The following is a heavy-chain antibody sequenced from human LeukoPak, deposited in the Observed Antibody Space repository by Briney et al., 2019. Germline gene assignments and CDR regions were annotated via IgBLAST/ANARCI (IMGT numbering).Heavy chain of an antibody. Sequence: SETLSLTCTVSDGSITNNHWSWVRQPPGKGLEWVGSIYYSGSTYYNPSLKSRVTISVDTSKNQFSLKLSSVTAADTAVYYCARRMDIVVVPAATRHFDYWGQGTLVTVSS. V-gene: IGHV4-39*01. D-gene: IGHD2-2*03. CDR2: IYYSGST. CDR3: ARRMDIVVVPAATRHFDY. CDR1: DGSITNNH. J-gene: IGHJ4*02.